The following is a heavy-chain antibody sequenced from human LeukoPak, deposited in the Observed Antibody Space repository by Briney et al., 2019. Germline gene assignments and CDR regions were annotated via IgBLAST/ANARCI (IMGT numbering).Heavy chain of an antibody. CDR2: IYYSGST. CDR3: ARLLRPITMVRGVIRREYYFDY. CDR1: GGSISSYY. V-gene: IGHV4-59*12. Sequence: SETLSLTCTVSGGSISSYYWSWIRQPPGKGLEWIGYIYYSGSTNYNPSLKSRVTISVDTSKNQFSLKLSSVTAADTAVYYCARLLRPITMVRGVIRREYYFDYWGQGTLVTVSS. J-gene: IGHJ4*02. D-gene: IGHD3-10*01.